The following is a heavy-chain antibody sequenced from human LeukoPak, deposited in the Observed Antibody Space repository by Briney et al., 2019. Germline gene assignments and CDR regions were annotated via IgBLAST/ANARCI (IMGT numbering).Heavy chain of an antibody. D-gene: IGHD3-22*01. CDR2: ISGSGGST. V-gene: IGHV3-23*01. J-gene: IGHJ4*02. CDR1: GFTFSSYA. CDR3: AKDLYYYDSSGYIPASHYFDY. Sequence: PGGSLRLSCAASGFTFSSYAMSWVRQAPGKGLEWVSAISGSGGSTYYADSVKGRFTISRDNSKNTLYLQMNSLRAEDTAVYYCAKDLYYYDSSGYIPASHYFDYWGQGNLVTVSS.